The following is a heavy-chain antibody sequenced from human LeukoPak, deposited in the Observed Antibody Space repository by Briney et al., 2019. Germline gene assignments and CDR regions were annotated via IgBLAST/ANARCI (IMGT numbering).Heavy chain of an antibody. CDR3: ARAGTVGVAYSNYDIIWFDP. D-gene: IGHD4-11*01. J-gene: IGHJ5*02. Sequence: SETLSLTCTVSGGSISSDYWSWIRQPPGKGLEWIGYIYYRGSTNYNPSLKSRVTISVDTSKNQFSLKLSSVTAADTAVYYCARAGTVGVAYSNYDIIWFDPWGQGTLVTVSS. V-gene: IGHV4-59*12. CDR2: IYYRGST. CDR1: GGSISSDY.